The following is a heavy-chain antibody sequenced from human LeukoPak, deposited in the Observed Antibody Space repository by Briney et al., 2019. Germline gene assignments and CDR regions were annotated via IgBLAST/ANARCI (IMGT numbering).Heavy chain of an antibody. CDR2: VDPEDGET. D-gene: IGHD1-26*01. CDR1: GYTFTDYY. J-gene: IGHJ4*02. CDR3: ATVASREVGATFDY. Sequence: ASVKISCKVSGYTFTDYYMHWVQQAPGKGLEWMGLVDPEDGETIYAEKFQGRVTITADTSTDTAYIELSSLRSENTAVYYCATVASREVGATFDYWGQGTLVTVSS. V-gene: IGHV1-69-2*01.